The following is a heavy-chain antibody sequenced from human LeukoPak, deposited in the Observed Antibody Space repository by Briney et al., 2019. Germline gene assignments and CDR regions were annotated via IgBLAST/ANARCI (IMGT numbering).Heavy chain of an antibody. D-gene: IGHD3-3*01. CDR2: IRYDGSNK. V-gene: IGHV3-30*02. Sequence: GGSLRLSCAASGFTFSSYGMHWVRQAPGKGLEWVAFIRYDGSNKYYADSVKGRFTISRDNSKNTLYLQMNSLRAEDTAVYYCAKDWRGDLFLFDYWGQGTLVTVSS. J-gene: IGHJ4*02. CDR3: AKDWRGDLFLFDY. CDR1: GFTFSSYG.